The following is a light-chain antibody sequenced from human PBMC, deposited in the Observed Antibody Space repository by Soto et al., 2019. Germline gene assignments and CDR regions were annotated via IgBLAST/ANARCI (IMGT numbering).Light chain of an antibody. J-gene: IGKJ1*01. CDR1: QSISSS. CDR3: QQRYDWPPT. V-gene: IGKV3-11*01. Sequence: IVLTQSPAPLSLSPGERAPLSCRASQSISSSLGRYQQKPGQAPSLLIYSASSRATGIPARFSGSGSGTDFTLTISSLEPEDFANYYYQQRYDWPPTLGQGTKVEIK. CDR2: SAS.